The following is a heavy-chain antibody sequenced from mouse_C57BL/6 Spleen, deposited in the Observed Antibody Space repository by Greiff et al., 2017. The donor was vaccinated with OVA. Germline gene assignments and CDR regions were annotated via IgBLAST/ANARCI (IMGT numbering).Heavy chain of an antibody. CDR3: TRRIYYGLYYFDY. J-gene: IGHJ2*01. Sequence: VQLQQSGAELVRPGASVTLSCKASGYTFTDYEMHWVKPTPVHGLEWIGAIDPETGGTAYNQKFKGKAILTADKASSTAYMELRSLTSETSAVYYCTRRIYYGLYYFDYWGQGTTLTVSS. D-gene: IGHD2-1*01. CDR1: GYTFTDYE. V-gene: IGHV1-15*01. CDR2: IDPETGGT.